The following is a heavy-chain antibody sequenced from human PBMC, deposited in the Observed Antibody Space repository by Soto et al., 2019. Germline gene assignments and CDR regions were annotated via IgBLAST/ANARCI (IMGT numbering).Heavy chain of an antibody. CDR2: IYTSGST. CDR1: GGSISSYY. Sequence: QVQLQESGPGLVKPSETLSLTCTASGGSISSYYWSWIRQPAGKGLERIGRIYTSGSTNYNPSLKSRVPMSVDTSKTQFSLKLSSVTAADSAVYYCARDRDSSGYSLYAFDIWGQGTMVTVSS. D-gene: IGHD3-22*01. V-gene: IGHV4-4*07. J-gene: IGHJ3*02. CDR3: ARDRDSSGYSLYAFDI.